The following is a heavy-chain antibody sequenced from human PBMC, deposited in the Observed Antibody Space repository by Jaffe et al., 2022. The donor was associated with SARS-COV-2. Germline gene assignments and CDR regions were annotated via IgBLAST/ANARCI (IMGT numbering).Heavy chain of an antibody. CDR2: INHTGST. V-gene: IGHV4-34*01. Sequence: QVLLQQWGAGLLKPSETLSLTCAVYGGSFSGYYWIWIRQPPGKGLEWIGEINHTGSTNYNPSLKSRVTISVDTSKNQFSLKLSSVTAADTAVYYCARERRISAAAGNMDVWGKGTTVTVSS. CDR1: GGSFSGYY. J-gene: IGHJ6*03. CDR3: ARERRISAAAGNMDV. D-gene: IGHD6-13*01.